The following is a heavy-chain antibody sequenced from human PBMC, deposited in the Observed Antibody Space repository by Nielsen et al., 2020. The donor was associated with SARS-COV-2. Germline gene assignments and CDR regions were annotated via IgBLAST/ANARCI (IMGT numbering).Heavy chain of an antibody. CDR1: GFTFSSYW. CDR2: IKQDGSEK. V-gene: IGHV3-7*01. Sequence: GESLKISCAASGFTFSSYWMSWVRQAPGKGLEWVANIKQDGSEKYYVDSVKGRFTISRDNAKNSLYLQMNSLRAEDTAVYYCATHSTFWRGDYWGRGTLVTVSS. D-gene: IGHD3-3*01. J-gene: IGHJ4*02. CDR3: ATHSTFWRGDY.